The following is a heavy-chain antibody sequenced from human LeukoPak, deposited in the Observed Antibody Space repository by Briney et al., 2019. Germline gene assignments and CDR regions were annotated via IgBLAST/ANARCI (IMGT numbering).Heavy chain of an antibody. V-gene: IGHV3-30-3*01. D-gene: IGHD1-26*01. CDR3: AKGVSGSSHDAFDI. CDR1: GFTFSNYA. J-gene: IGHJ3*02. CDR2: ISYDGSNK. Sequence: GGSLRLSCAAAGFTFSNYAMHWVRQAPGKGLEWVAVISYDGSNKYYADSVKGRFTHSRDNSKNTVDLQMNSLRAEDTAAYFCAKGVSGSSHDAFDIWGQGTMVTVSS.